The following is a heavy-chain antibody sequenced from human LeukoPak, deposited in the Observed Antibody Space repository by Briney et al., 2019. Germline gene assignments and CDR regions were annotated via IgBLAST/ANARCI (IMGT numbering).Heavy chain of an antibody. CDR3: ARETGYSSSWYYYYYYMDV. CDR1: GFAFSSYA. J-gene: IGHJ6*03. Sequence: GGSLRLSRAASGFAFSSYAMHWVRQAPGKGLEGVAVISYDGSNKYYADSVKGRFTISRDNCKNTLYLQMNSLRAEDTAVYYCARETGYSSSWYYYYYYMDVWGKGTTVTVSS. D-gene: IGHD6-13*01. CDR2: ISYDGSNK. V-gene: IGHV3-30*01.